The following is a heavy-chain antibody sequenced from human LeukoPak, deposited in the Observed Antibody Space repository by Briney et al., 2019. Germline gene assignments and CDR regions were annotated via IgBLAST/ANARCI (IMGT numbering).Heavy chain of an antibody. CDR2: IYYSGST. CDR3: ARLRYSNYVDY. CDR1: GGSISSSSYY. Sequence: NPSETLSLTCTVSGGSISSSSYYWGWIRQPPGKGLGWIGSIYYSGSTYYNPSLKSRVTISVDTSKNQFSLKLSSVTAADTAVYYCARLRYSNYVDYWGQGTLVTVSS. V-gene: IGHV4-39*01. J-gene: IGHJ4*02. D-gene: IGHD4-11*01.